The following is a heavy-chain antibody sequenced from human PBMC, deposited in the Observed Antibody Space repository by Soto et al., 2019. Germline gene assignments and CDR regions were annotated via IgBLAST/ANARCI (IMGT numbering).Heavy chain of an antibody. J-gene: IGHJ4*02. V-gene: IGHV3-30*03. CDR2: ISYDGSNK. CDR3: AYYSSSWYVDY. Sequence: QVQLVESGGGVVQPGRSLRLSCAASGFTFSSYGMHWVRQAPGKGLEWVAVISYDGSNKYYADSVKGRFTISRDNSKNTLYLQMNSVRAEDTAVCYCAYYSSSWYVDYWGQGTLVTVSS. D-gene: IGHD6-13*01. CDR1: GFTFSSYG.